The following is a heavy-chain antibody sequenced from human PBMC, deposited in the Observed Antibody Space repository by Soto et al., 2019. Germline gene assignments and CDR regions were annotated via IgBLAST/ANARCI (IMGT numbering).Heavy chain of an antibody. J-gene: IGHJ4*02. CDR3: ARVDGIVGAPRSPIDY. V-gene: IGHV1-18*01. CDR1: GYTFTRYG. D-gene: IGHD1-26*01. CDR2: ISAYNGNT. Sequence: GASVKVSCKASGYTFTRYGISWVRQAPVQGLEWMGWISAYNGNTNYAQKLQGRVTMTTDTSTSTAYMELRSLRSDDTAVYYCARVDGIVGAPRSPIDYWGQGTLVTVSS.